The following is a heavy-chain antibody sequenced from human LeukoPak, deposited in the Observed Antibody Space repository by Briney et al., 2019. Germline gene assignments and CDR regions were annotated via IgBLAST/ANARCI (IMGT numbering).Heavy chain of an antibody. D-gene: IGHD3-10*01. J-gene: IGHJ4*02. CDR3: ASCEGDLDY. V-gene: IGHV4-59*01. CDR2: IYYSGST. CDR1: GGSISSYY. Sequence: SETLSLTCTVSGGSISSYYSSWIRQPPGKGLEWIGYIYYSGSTNYNPSLKSRVTISVDTSKNQFSLKLSSVTAADTAVYYCASCEGDLDYWGQGTLVTVSS.